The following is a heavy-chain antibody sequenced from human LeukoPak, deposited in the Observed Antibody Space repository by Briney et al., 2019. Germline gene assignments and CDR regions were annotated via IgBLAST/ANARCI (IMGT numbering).Heavy chain of an antibody. CDR2: IYSGGST. CDR1: GFTVSSNY. D-gene: IGHD3-22*01. J-gene: IGHJ4*02. Sequence: GGSLRLSCAASGFTVSSNYMSWVRQAPGKGLEWVSVIYSGGSTYYADSVKGRFTISRDNSKNTLYLQMNSLRAEGTAVYYCARDLNYYDSSGYGHWGQGTLVTVSS. CDR3: ARDLNYYDSSGYGH. V-gene: IGHV3-53*01.